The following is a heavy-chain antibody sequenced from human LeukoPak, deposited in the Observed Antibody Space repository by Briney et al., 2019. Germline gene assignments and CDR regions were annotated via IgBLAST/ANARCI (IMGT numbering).Heavy chain of an antibody. V-gene: IGHV1-2*02. Sequence: GASVKVSCKASGYTFSGYYMHWVRQAPGRGLEWMGWINANSGGTKYAQKFQDRVTMTRDTSVSTAYMELSRLRFDDAAVYYCARYLAAPYDAFDIWGQGTMVTVSS. J-gene: IGHJ3*02. D-gene: IGHD6-6*01. CDR3: ARYLAAPYDAFDI. CDR1: GYTFSGYY. CDR2: INANSGGT.